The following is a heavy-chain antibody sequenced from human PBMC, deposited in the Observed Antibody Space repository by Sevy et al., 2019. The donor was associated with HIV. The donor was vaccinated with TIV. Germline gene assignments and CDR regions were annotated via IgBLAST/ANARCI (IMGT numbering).Heavy chain of an antibody. CDR3: ARAYCSGGSCYSLAY. Sequence: ASVKVSCKASGYSFTTYRITWLRRAPGQGLEWMGWISPHNGDTNYVQNLQGRVTMITDTSASTAYMELRSLRSDDTAVYYCARAYCSGGSCYSLAYWGQGTRVTVSS. CDR1: GYSFTTYR. V-gene: IGHV1-18*01. D-gene: IGHD2-15*01. CDR2: ISPHNGDT. J-gene: IGHJ4*02.